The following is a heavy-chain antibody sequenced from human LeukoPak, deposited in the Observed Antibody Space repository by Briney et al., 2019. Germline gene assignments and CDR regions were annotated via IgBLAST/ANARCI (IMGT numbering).Heavy chain of an antibody. V-gene: IGHV3-9*01. J-gene: IGHJ4*02. CDR1: GFTFDDYA. Sequence: GGSLRLSCAASGFTFDDYAMHWVRQAPGEGLEWVSGISWNSGSIGYADSVKGRFTISRDNAKNSLYLQMNSLRAEDTALYYCAKDISFGDCSSTSCYIDYWGQGTLVTVSS. D-gene: IGHD2-2*01. CDR2: ISWNSGSI. CDR3: AKDISFGDCSSTSCYIDY.